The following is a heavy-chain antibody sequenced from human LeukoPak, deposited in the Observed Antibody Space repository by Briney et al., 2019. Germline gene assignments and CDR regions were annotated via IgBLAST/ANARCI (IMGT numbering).Heavy chain of an antibody. CDR1: EATFTNSW. Sequence: GESLKISCTGSEATFTNSWIGWVRQKPGKGLEWMAIIYPGDSETKYSPSFQGQVTISADRSINTAYLQWSSLKASDTAMYYCARPDSSGWFDYWGQGTLVTVSS. CDR3: ARPDSSGWFDY. V-gene: IGHV5-51*01. J-gene: IGHJ4*02. CDR2: IYPGDSET. D-gene: IGHD6-19*01.